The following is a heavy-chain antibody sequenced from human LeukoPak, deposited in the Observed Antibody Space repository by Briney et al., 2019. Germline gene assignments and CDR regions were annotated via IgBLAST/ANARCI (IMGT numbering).Heavy chain of an antibody. CDR1: GFTFSSYS. CDR2: ISYDGSNK. Sequence: GGSLRLSCAASGFTFSSYSMHWVRQAPGKGLEWVAVISYDGSNKYYADSVKGRFTISRDNSKNTLYLQMNSLRAEDTAVYYCAKGSSSSWPLNWFDPWGQGTLVTVSS. J-gene: IGHJ5*02. V-gene: IGHV3-30*18. CDR3: AKGSSSSWPLNWFDP. D-gene: IGHD6-13*01.